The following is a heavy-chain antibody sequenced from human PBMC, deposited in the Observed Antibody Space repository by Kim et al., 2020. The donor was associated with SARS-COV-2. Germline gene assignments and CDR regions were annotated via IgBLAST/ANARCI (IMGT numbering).Heavy chain of an antibody. J-gene: IGHJ6*02. V-gene: IGHV3-11*06. D-gene: IGHD3-3*01. Sequence: GRFTISRDNAKNSLYLKMNSLRAEDTAVYYCARGLITIFGVVTRSDGMDVWGQGTTVTVSS. CDR3: ARGLITIFGVVTRSDGMDV.